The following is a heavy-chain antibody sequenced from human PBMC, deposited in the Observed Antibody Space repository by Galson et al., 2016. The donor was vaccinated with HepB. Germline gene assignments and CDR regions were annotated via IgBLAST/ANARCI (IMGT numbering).Heavy chain of an antibody. CDR1: GDSIRKYS. CDR2: ISNSGTS. V-gene: IGHV4-59*01. Sequence: SETLSLTCTVSGDSIRKYSWSWIRQPPGKGLECIAYISNSGTSDYNPSLKSRVTISVDTSKNQFSLKLTSVTPADTAVYYCARGGSTWDYYYNMDVWGTGTTVTVSS. CDR3: ARGGSTWDYYYNMDV. D-gene: IGHD6-13*01. J-gene: IGHJ6*03.